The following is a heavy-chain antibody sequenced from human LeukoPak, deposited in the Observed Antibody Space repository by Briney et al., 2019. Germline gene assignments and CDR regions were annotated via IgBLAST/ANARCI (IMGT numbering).Heavy chain of an antibody. CDR2: ISNSGSS. V-gene: IGHV4-38-2*02. Sequence: PSETLSLTCAVSGYSISSGYFWAWIRQPPGKGLEWIGSISNSGSSYSKPSLKSRVIISVDTSNNQFSLKLTSVTAADTATYYCARDGYYYDGSFEYWGQGVRVAVSS. CDR1: GYSISSGYF. CDR3: ARDGYYYDGSFEY. J-gene: IGHJ4*02. D-gene: IGHD3-22*01.